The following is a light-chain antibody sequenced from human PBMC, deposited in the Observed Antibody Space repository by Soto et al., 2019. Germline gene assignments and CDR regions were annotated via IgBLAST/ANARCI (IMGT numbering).Light chain of an antibody. CDR2: LGS. Sequence: DIVMTQSPLSLPVTPGEPASISCRSSQSLLHSDGYNYLDRFLQRPGQSPQLLIYLGSSRASGVPDRFSGSGSGTDFTLKISRVEAEDVGVYYCMQALQTPLPFGGGTKVDIK. J-gene: IGKJ4*01. V-gene: IGKV2-28*01. CDR3: MQALQTPLP. CDR1: QSLLHSDGYNY.